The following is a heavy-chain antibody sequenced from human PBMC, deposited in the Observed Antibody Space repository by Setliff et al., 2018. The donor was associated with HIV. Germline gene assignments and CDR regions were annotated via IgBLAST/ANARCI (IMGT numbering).Heavy chain of an antibody. J-gene: IGHJ4*02. CDR2: IKQDGSEK. Sequence: PGGSLRLSCVASEFSISNYWMNRVRQAPGKGLEWVANIKQDGSEKYYVGSVRGRFTVSRDNAKNSLFLQMNSLRVEDTAVYYCASAKGLNYWGQGAQVTVSS. V-gene: IGHV3-7*01. CDR3: ASAKGLNY. CDR1: EFSISNYW.